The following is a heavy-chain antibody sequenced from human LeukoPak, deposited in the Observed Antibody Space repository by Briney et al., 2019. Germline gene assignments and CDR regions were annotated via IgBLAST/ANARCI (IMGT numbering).Heavy chain of an antibody. CDR3: AKDLGLSVGSTPFDY. CDR1: GFTFSSYA. V-gene: IGHV3-23*01. J-gene: IGHJ4*02. Sequence: GGSLRLSCATSGFTFSSYAMSWVRQAPGKGLEWVSAIGGSGGSTYYADSVQGRFTISRDNFQNTLSLQMNSLRADDTAVYYCAKDLGLSVGSTPFDYWGQGALVTVSS. CDR2: IGGSGGST. D-gene: IGHD1-26*01.